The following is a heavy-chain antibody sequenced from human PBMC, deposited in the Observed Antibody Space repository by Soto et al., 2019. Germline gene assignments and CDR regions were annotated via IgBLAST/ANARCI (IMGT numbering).Heavy chain of an antibody. Sequence: ASVKVSCKASGYSFTSYGISWVRQAPGQGLEWMGWISAYNGNTNYAQKLQGRVTMTTDTSTSTAYMELRSLRSDDTAVYYCARGRGGYSYGYDLNSYYYYYGMDVWGKGTTVTVSS. CDR3: ARGRGGYSYGYDLNSYYYYYGMDV. V-gene: IGHV1-18*01. J-gene: IGHJ6*04. D-gene: IGHD5-18*01. CDR2: ISAYNGNT. CDR1: GYSFTSYG.